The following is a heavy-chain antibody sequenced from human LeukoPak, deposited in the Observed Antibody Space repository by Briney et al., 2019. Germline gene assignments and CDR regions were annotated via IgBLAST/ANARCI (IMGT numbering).Heavy chain of an antibody. CDR1: GFTFSDYY. CDR3: ARDSSSWFHDAFDI. V-gene: IGHV3-7*01. CDR2: IKQDGSEK. D-gene: IGHD6-13*01. J-gene: IGHJ3*02. Sequence: PGGSLRLSCAASGFTFSDYYMSWVRQAPGKGLEWVANIKQDGSEKYYVDSVKGRFTISRDNAKNSLYLQMNSLRAEDTAVYYCARDSSSWFHDAFDIWGQGTMVTVSS.